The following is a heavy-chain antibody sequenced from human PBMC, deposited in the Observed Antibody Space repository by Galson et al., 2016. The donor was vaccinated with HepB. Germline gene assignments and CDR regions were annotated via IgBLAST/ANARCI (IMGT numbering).Heavy chain of an antibody. CDR3: ARGHSSDY. D-gene: IGHD6-13*01. Sequence: SVKVSCKASGYPFASYDINWIRQATGQGLEWMGWITPHNGNTGYAQKFQGRATMTRNTSVDEAYMEPSGLRSEDTAIYFCARGHSSDYWGQGTLVSVSS. V-gene: IGHV1-8*01. J-gene: IGHJ4*01. CDR1: GYPFASYD. CDR2: ITPHNGNT.